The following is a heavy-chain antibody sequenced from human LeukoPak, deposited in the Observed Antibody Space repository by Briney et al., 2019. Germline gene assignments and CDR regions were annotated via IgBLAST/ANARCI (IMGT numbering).Heavy chain of an antibody. CDR3: ARGPSRGSPGGFNI. J-gene: IGHJ3*02. V-gene: IGHV3-74*01. D-gene: IGHD1-26*01. CDR1: GFTFSSYW. Sequence: GGSLRLSCTASGFTFSSYWMHWIRQAPGKGLVWVSHIKSDGSGINYADSVKGRFTISRDNAKNTLYLQMSSLRAEDTAVYYCARGPSRGSPGGFNIWGQGTMVTVSS. CDR2: IKSDGSGI.